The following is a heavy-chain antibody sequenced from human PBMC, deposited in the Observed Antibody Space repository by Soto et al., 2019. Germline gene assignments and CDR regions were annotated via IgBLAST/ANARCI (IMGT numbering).Heavy chain of an antibody. J-gene: IGHJ4*02. D-gene: IGHD6-19*01. CDR3: ARGPSGWFGYDY. CDR1: GFTFSSSW. Sequence: GGSLRLSCAASGFTFSSSWMHWVRQAPGKGLVWVSRINSGASTTNYADSVEGRFTISRDNAKNTLYLQMDSLTVEDTAVYYCARGPSGWFGYDYWGQGTLVTVSS. V-gene: IGHV3-74*01. CDR2: INSGASTT.